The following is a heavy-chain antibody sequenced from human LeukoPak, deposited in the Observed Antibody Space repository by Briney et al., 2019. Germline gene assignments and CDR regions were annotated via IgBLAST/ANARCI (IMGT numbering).Heavy chain of an antibody. J-gene: IGHJ3*02. D-gene: IGHD3-10*01. Sequence: PSETLSLTCTVSGGSISTTSYFWAWIRQPPGEGLEWIGSIYYSGTTYYNSSLKSRVTISVGRSKNHFSLNLSSVTAADTAVYYCARERERYYYPEENAFDIWGQGTMVTVSS. CDR3: ARERERYYYPEENAFDI. CDR2: IYYSGTT. CDR1: GGSISTTSYF. V-gene: IGHV4-39*07.